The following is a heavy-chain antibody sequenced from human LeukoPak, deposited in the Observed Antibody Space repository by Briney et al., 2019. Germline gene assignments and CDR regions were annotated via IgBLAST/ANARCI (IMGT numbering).Heavy chain of an antibody. Sequence: PGGSLRLSCAASGFTFSSYGIDSVRQAPGKGLEWVAVIRYDGSNKYYADSVKVRFTISRDNSKNTLSLQMNSLSAEDTAVYYCAKDRADIWFGELFPYYFDYWGQGTLVTVSS. V-gene: IGHV3-30*02. CDR2: IRYDGSNK. D-gene: IGHD3-10*01. CDR1: GFTFSSYG. CDR3: AKDRADIWFGELFPYYFDY. J-gene: IGHJ4*02.